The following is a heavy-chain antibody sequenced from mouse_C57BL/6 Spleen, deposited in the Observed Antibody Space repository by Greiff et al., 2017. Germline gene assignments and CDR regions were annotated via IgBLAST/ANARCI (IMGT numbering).Heavy chain of an antibody. CDR2: IYPGSGST. CDR1: GYPFTSYW. V-gene: IGHV1-55*01. D-gene: IGHD4-1*01. J-gene: IGHJ4*01. CDR3: ARTGTNAMDY. Sequence: QVQLQQPGAELVKPGASVKMSCKASGYPFTSYWITWVKQRPVQGLEWIGDIYPGSGSTNYNEKFKSKATLTVDTSSSTAYMQLSSLTSEDSAVYYCARTGTNAMDYWGQGTSVTVSS.